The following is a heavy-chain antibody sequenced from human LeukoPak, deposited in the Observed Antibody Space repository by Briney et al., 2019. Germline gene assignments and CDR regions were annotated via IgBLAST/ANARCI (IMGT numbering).Heavy chain of an antibody. V-gene: IGHV1-2*02. J-gene: IGHJ4*02. CDR1: GYTFTGYY. Sequence: GASVKVSCKASGYTFTGYYMHWVRQAPGQGLEWMGWINPNSGGTNYAQKFQGRVTMTRDTSISTAYMELRSLRSDDTAVYYCARDRIVGAQDYWGQGTLVTVSS. D-gene: IGHD1-26*01. CDR2: INPNSGGT. CDR3: ARDRIVGAQDY.